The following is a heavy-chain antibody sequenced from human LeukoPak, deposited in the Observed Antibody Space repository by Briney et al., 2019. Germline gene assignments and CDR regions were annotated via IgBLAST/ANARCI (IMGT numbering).Heavy chain of an antibody. Sequence: SETLSLTCSVSGGPIRSYYWSWLRQPPGKGLEGKGLEWIGYIYYGGSTSGSTNYNPSLKSRVTISVDTSKNQLSLKLNSVTAADTAVYYCARRNPAAAGHEVDSWGQGTLVSVSS. J-gene: IGHJ4*02. V-gene: IGHV4-59*01. CDR3: ARRNPAAAGHEVDS. CDR1: GGPIRSYY. CDR2: IYYGGSTSGST. D-gene: IGHD6-13*01.